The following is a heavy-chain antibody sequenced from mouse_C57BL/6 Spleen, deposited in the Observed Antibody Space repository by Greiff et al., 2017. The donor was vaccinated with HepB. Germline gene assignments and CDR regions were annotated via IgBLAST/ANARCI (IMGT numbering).Heavy chain of an antibody. V-gene: IGHV1-52*01. CDR3: ASSVITTVVATDYFDY. J-gene: IGHJ2*01. CDR1: GYTFTSYW. CDR2: IDPSDSDT. Sequence: QVQLQQPGAELVRPGSSVKLSCKASGYTFTSYWMHWVKQRPIQGLEWIGNIDPSDSDTHYNQKFKDKATLTVDKSSSTAYMQLSSLTSEDSAVYYYASSVITTVVATDYFDYWGQGTTLTVSS. D-gene: IGHD1-1*01.